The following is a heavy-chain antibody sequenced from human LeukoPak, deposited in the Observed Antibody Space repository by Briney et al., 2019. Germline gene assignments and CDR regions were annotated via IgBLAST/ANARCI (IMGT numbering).Heavy chain of an antibody. V-gene: IGHV3-23*01. D-gene: IGHD5-12*01. CDR2: ISGSGGST. CDR1: GFTFSSYA. J-gene: IGHJ4*02. CDR3: AKEGGYSGYDLTYYFDY. Sequence: GGSLRLSCAASGFTFSSYAMSWVRQAPGKGLEWVSAISGSGGSTYYADSVKGRFTISRDTSKNTLYLQMNSLRAEDTAVYYCAKEGGYSGYDLTYYFDYWGQGTLDTVSS.